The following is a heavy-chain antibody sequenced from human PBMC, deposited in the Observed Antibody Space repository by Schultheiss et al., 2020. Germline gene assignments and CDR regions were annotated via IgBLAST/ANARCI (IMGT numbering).Heavy chain of an antibody. D-gene: IGHD5/OR15-5a*01. Sequence: SETLSLTCTVSGGSISSYYWSWIRQPPGKGLEWIGYIYYSGSTYYNPSLKSRVTISVDTSKNQFSLKLSSVTAADTAVYFCARERESTSQFDSWGQGTLVTVSS. J-gene: IGHJ4*02. CDR3: ARERESTSQFDS. CDR2: IYYSGST. CDR1: GGSISSYY. V-gene: IGHV4-59*12.